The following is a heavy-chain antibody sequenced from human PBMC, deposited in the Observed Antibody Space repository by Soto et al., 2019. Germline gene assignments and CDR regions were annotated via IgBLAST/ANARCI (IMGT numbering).Heavy chain of an antibody. CDR2: INAGSGNT. CDR3: ARDTETLGPRANDALDI. CDR1: GYTFSAYT. Sequence: QAQLVQSGAEMKKRGASVKVSCKATGYTFSAYTMNWVRQAPGQSLEWMGWINAGSGNTKYSQNFQGRVSITRDTSASTVYMELTGPTSEDTAVYYCARDTETLGPRANDALDIWGQGTMVTVSS. J-gene: IGHJ3*02. D-gene: IGHD3-3*02. V-gene: IGHV1-3*01.